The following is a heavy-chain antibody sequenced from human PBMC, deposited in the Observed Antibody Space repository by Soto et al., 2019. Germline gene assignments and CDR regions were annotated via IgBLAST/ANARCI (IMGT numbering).Heavy chain of an antibody. Sequence: QVQLVESGGGVVQPGRSLRLSCAASGFTFSSYGMHWVRQAPGKGLEWVAVIWYDGSNKYYADSVKGRFTISRDNSKNTLYLQMNSLRAEDTAVYYCARDRSIAAHQRLPQYAFDYWGQGTLVTVSS. CDR2: IWYDGSNK. J-gene: IGHJ4*02. D-gene: IGHD6-6*01. CDR3: ARDRSIAAHQRLPQYAFDY. CDR1: GFTFSSYG. V-gene: IGHV3-33*01.